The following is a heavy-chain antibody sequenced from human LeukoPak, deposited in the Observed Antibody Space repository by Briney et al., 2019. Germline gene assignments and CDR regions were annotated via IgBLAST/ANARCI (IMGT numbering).Heavy chain of an antibody. D-gene: IGHD1-26*01. CDR1: GFTFSSYA. CDR2: ISYDGSNK. J-gene: IGHJ4*02. Sequence: GGSLRLSCAASGFTFSSYAMHWVRQAPGKGLEWVAVISYDGSNKYYADSVKGRFTISRDNSKNTLYLQMNSLRAEDTAVYYCARDQGLWELPLYYFDYWGQGTLVTVSS. CDR3: ARDQGLWELPLYYFDY. V-gene: IGHV3-30-3*01.